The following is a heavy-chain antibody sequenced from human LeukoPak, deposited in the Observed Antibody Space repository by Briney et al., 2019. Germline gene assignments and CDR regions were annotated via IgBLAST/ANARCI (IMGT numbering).Heavy chain of an antibody. D-gene: IGHD3-22*01. Sequence: PSETLSLTCTVSGGSIRSSSDYWGWIRQPPGKGLEWIGSIYLSGRTYYNPSLKSRVTISVDTSKNQFSLRLNSVTAADTAVYYCARSLRGGYYFTGGYWGQGTLVTVSS. J-gene: IGHJ4*02. CDR1: GGSIRSSSDY. V-gene: IGHV4-39*01. CDR3: ARSLRGGYYFTGGY. CDR2: IYLSGRT.